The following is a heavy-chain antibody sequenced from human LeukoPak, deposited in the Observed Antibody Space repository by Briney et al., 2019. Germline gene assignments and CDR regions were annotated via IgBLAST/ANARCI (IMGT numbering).Heavy chain of an antibody. Sequence: SETLSLTCTVSGGSISSYYWSWIRQPAGKGLEWIGRIYTSGSTNYNPSIKSRVTMSVDTSKNQFSLKLSSVTAADTAAYYCARDHPHYYDSSGYSYYFDYWGQGTLVTVSS. J-gene: IGHJ4*02. CDR2: IYTSGST. CDR3: ARDHPHYYDSSGYSYYFDY. CDR1: GGSISSYY. V-gene: IGHV4-4*07. D-gene: IGHD3-22*01.